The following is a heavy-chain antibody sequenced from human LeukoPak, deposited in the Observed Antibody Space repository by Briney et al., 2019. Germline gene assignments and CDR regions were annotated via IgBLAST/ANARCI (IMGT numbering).Heavy chain of an antibody. D-gene: IGHD6-19*01. Sequence: GASVKVSCKASGYTFTSYYMHWVRQAPGQGLEWMGIINPSGGSTSYAQKFQGRVTMTRDTSTSTVYMELSSLRSEDTAVYHCARCPVAGDYYYYGMDVWGQGTTVTVSS. CDR2: INPSGGST. J-gene: IGHJ6*02. V-gene: IGHV1-46*01. CDR1: GYTFTSYY. CDR3: ARCPVAGDYYYYGMDV.